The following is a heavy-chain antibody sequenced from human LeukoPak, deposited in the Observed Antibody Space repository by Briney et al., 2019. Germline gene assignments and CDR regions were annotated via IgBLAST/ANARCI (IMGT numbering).Heavy chain of an antibody. V-gene: IGHV4-4*09. J-gene: IGHJ4*02. D-gene: IGHD6-19*01. CDR2: IHCSGTT. CDR1: GGSISYYY. CDR3: ARWYSSGWAFDY. Sequence: SETLSLTCTVSGGSISYYYWSWIRQSPAKGLEWIWHIHCSGTTNYNPSLKSRVTISVDTSKNQFSLKLSSVTAADTAVYYCARWYSSGWAFDYWGQGTLVTVSS.